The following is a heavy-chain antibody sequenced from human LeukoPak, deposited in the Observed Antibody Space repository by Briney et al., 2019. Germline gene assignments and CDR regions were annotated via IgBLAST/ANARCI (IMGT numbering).Heavy chain of an antibody. J-gene: IGHJ4*02. CDR2: ISSSSSTI. CDR1: GFTFSAYA. CDR3: ARVGAMATATIDY. Sequence: GGSLRLSCEASGFTFSAYAMTWVRQAPGKGLEWVSYISSSSSTIYYADSVKGRLTISRDNAKNSLYLQMNSLRDEDTAVYYCARVGAMATATIDYWGQGTLVTVSS. V-gene: IGHV3-48*02. D-gene: IGHD5-12*01.